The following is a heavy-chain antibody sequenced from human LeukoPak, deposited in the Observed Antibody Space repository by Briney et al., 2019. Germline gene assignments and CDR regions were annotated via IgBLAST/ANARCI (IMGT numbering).Heavy chain of an antibody. D-gene: IGHD6-19*01. Sequence: GESLRLSCAASGFTFSSYAMSWVRQAPGKGLEWVSAISDSGGSTYYADSVKGRFTISRDNSKNTLYLQMNSLRAEDTAVYHCAKEGGTYSTGWYWFDLWGQGTLVTVSS. J-gene: IGHJ5*02. V-gene: IGHV3-23*01. CDR3: AKEGGTYSTGWYWFDL. CDR1: GFTFSSYA. CDR2: ISDSGGST.